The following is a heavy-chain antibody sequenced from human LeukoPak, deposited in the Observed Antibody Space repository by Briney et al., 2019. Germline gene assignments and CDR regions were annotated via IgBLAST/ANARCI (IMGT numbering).Heavy chain of an antibody. Sequence: GGSLRLSCAASGFTFSSYAMHWVRQAPGKGLEGVAVISYDGSNKYYADSVKGRFTISRDNSKNTLYLQMNSLRAEDTAVYYCARDPEVRGVIGFYFDYWGQGTLVTVSS. V-gene: IGHV3-30*04. CDR3: ARDPEVRGVIGFYFDY. CDR2: ISYDGSNK. J-gene: IGHJ4*02. D-gene: IGHD3-10*01. CDR1: GFTFSSYA.